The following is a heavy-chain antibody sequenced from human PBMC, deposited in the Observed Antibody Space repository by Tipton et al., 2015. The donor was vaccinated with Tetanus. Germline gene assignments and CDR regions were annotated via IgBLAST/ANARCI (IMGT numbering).Heavy chain of an antibody. CDR1: GYTFTSYY. V-gene: IGHV1-46*01. D-gene: IGHD6-19*01. CDR3: ARVFIAVAGHNWFDP. J-gene: IGHJ5*02. Sequence: QSGPEVKKPGASVKVSCKASGYTFTSYYMHWVRQAPGQGLEWMGIINPSGGSTSYAQKFQGRATMTRDTSTSTVYMELSSLRSEDTAVYYCARVFIAVAGHNWFDPWGQGTLVTVSS. CDR2: INPSGGST.